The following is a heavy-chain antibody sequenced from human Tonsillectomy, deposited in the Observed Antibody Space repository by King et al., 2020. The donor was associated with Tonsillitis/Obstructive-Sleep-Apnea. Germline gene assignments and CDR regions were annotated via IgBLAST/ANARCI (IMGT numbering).Heavy chain of an antibody. D-gene: IGHD3-3*01. V-gene: IGHV4-34*01. CDR1: GGSFSGYY. CDR2: INHSGST. CDR3: ARGKNGITLFGVVKSYMDV. J-gene: IGHJ6*03. Sequence: VQLQQWGAGLLKPSETLSLTCAVYGGSFSGYYWSWIRQPPGKGLEWIGEINHSGSTNYNPSLKSRVTISVDTSKNQFSLKLSSVTAADTAVYYCARGKNGITLFGVVKSYMDVWGKGTTVTVSS.